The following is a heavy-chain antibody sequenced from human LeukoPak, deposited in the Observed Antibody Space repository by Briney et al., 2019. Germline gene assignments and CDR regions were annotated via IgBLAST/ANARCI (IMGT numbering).Heavy chain of an antibody. CDR3: AKDRVGAMARFDY. V-gene: IGHV3-33*06. CDR1: GFTFSSYG. CDR2: IWYDGSNK. Sequence: GRSLRLSCAASGFTFSSYGMHWVRQAPGKGLEWVAVIWYDGSNKYYADSVKGRFTTSRDNSKNTLYLQMNSLRAEDTAVYYCAKDRVGAMARFDYWGQGTLVTVSS. D-gene: IGHD5-18*01. J-gene: IGHJ4*02.